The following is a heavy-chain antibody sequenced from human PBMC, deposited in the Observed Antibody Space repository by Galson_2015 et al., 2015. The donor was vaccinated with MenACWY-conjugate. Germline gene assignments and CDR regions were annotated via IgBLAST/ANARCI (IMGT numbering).Heavy chain of an antibody. CDR2: VDRVGAT. CDR1: GFSVTDNC. Sequence: SLRLSCAVSGFSVTDNCLSWARQAPGKGPEWIAMVDRVGATIYADSVRGRFTVSRDNFKNTVILQMDSLRAEDTAVYRCSRGYDWCSYLRAWGQGAQVTVSS. V-gene: IGHV3-53*01. CDR3: SRGYDWCSYLRA. J-gene: IGHJ5*02. D-gene: IGHD2-8*01.